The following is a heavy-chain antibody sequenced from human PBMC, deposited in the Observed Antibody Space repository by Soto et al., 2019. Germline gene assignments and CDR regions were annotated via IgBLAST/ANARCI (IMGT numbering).Heavy chain of an antibody. CDR1: GGSISSGDYY. J-gene: IGHJ6*02. Sequence: PSETLSLTCTVSGGSISSGDYYWSWIRHPPGNGLEWIRYIYYSGSTYYNPSLKSRVTISVDTSKNQFSLKLSSVTAADTAVYYCARAYSPQSVIQLWVPGYYYYGMDVWGQGTTVTVS. V-gene: IGHV4-30-4*01. D-gene: IGHD5-18*01. CDR3: ARAYSPQSVIQLWVPGYYYYGMDV. CDR2: IYYSGST.